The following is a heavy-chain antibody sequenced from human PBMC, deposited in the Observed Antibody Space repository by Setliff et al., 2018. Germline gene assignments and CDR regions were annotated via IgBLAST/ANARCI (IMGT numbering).Heavy chain of an antibody. D-gene: IGHD6-6*01. Sequence: PSETLSLTCTVSGASITNINYYWGLIRQPPGKGLEWIGSIFYSGRTFYNPSLKSRVTISVDTSKNQFSLTLSSVTAADTAVYYCARGRNVAARLLDLWGLGTLVTVSS. CDR1: GASITNINYY. CDR3: ARGRNVAARLLDL. CDR2: IFYSGRT. J-gene: IGHJ5*02. V-gene: IGHV4-39*01.